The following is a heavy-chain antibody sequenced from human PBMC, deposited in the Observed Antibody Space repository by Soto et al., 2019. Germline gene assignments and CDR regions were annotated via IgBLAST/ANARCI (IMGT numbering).Heavy chain of an antibody. J-gene: IGHJ4*02. CDR1: GYTFSGYY. CDR3: ARVRGEVGRGWYYAH. V-gene: IGHV1-2*02. D-gene: IGHD6-19*01. CDR2: INPDSGAT. Sequence: QVQLLQSGAEVKKPGASLKVSCKASGYTFSGYYIHWVRQARGQGLEWMGCINPDSGATKYAQKFRGRVTMTRDTSISTAYMELSSLRSGDTAIYYSARVRGEVGRGWYYAHWGRGTLITVS.